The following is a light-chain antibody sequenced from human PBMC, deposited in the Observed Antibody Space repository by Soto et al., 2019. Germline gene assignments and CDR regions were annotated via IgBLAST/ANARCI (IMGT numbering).Light chain of an antibody. Sequence: QSVLTQPPSVSGAPAQRVTISCTGRNYNIGENYDVHWYQQLPGTAANLLIYGNSNRPSGVPDRFSGSKSGTSASLAITGLQAEDEADYYCQSYDSSLSGYFFGTGTKVTVL. CDR1: NYNIGENYD. V-gene: IGLV1-40*01. CDR2: GNS. CDR3: QSYDSSLSGYF. J-gene: IGLJ1*01.